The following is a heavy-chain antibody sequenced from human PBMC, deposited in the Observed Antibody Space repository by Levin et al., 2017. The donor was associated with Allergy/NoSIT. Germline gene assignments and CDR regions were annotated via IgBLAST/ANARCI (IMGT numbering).Heavy chain of an antibody. CDR3: AREGAAYGSGSDFDY. Sequence: GGSLRLSCAASGFTFSSYSMNWVRQAPGKGLEWVSSISSSSSYIYYADSVKGRFTISRDNAKNSLYLQMNSLRAEDTAVYYCAREGAAYGSGSDFDYWGQGTLVTVSS. D-gene: IGHD3-10*01. CDR1: GFTFSSYS. V-gene: IGHV3-21*01. CDR2: ISSSSSYI. J-gene: IGHJ4*02.